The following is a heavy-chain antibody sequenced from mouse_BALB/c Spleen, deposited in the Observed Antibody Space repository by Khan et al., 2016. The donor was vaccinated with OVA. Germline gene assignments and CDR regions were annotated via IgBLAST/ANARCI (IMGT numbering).Heavy chain of an antibody. V-gene: IGHV3-2*02. CDR2: ISYSGST. D-gene: IGHD1-1*01. CDR3: ARKNDYGDAVYY. Sequence: EVQLVESGPGLVKPSQSLSLTCTVTGYSITTNYAWDWIRQFPGNKLEWMGYISYSGSTSYNPSLKSRISITRDTSKNQFFLQLNSVTTEDTATXYCARKNDYGDAVYYRGEKTSVTDSS. CDR1: GYSITTNYA. J-gene: IGHJ4*01.